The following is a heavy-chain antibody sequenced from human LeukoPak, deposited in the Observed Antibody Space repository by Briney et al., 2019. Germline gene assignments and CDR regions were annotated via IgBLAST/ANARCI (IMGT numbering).Heavy chain of an antibody. V-gene: IGHV1-46*01. CDR1: GYTFTSYY. J-gene: IGHJ5*02. CDR3: ATLRNWGCFDP. Sequence: ASVKVSCKASGYTFTSYYMHWVRQAPGQGLEWMGIINPSGGSTSYAQKFQGRVTMTRDMSTSTVYMELSSLRSEDTAVYYCATLRNWGCFDPWGQGTLVTVSS. D-gene: IGHD7-27*01. CDR2: INPSGGST.